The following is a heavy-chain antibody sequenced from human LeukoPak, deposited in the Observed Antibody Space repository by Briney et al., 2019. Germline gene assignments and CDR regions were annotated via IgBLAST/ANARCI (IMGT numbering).Heavy chain of an antibody. CDR1: GGAISSGGYY. Sequence: SETLDLTCTVSGGAISSGGYYWRWIRQHPGKGLEWIGYIYYSGSTYYNPSLKSRVTISVDTSKNQFSLKLSSVTAADTAVHYCARRNPFRPFDYWGQGTLVTVSS. V-gene: IGHV4-31*03. CDR3: ARRNPFRPFDY. J-gene: IGHJ4*02. CDR2: IYYSGST.